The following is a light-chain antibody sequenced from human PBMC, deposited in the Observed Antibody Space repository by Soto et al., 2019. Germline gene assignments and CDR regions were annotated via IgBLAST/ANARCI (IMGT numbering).Light chain of an antibody. CDR2: DDS. J-gene: IGLJ2*01. V-gene: IGLV3-21*02. CDR1: DIGNKA. CDR3: QVWDSSSDHGV. Sequence: SYELTQPPSVSVAPGQTASISCGGNDIGNKAVHWYQQRPGQAPVLVVYDDSDRPSGIPERFSGSNSGNTATLTISRVEAGDEADYYCQVWDSSSDHGVFGGGTKVTVL.